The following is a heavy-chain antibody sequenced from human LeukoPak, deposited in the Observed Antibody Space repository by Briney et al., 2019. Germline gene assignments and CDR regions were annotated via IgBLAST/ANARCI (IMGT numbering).Heavy chain of an antibody. D-gene: IGHD2-2*03. CDR1: GGSISSGGYY. CDR3: ARDSVHGYCSSTSCSRKDY. Sequence: SQTLSLTCTVSGGSISSGGYYWSWIRQPPGKGLEWIGYIYHSGSTYYNPSLKSRVTISVDRSKNQFSLKLSSVTAADTAVYYCARDSVHGYCSSTSCSRKDYWGQGTLVTVSS. J-gene: IGHJ4*02. CDR2: IYHSGST. V-gene: IGHV4-30-2*01.